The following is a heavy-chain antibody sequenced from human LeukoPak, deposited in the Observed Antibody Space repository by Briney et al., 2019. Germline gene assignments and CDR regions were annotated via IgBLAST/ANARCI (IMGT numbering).Heavy chain of an antibody. D-gene: IGHD3-16*01. CDR3: AGGLPFYYRMGV. CDR1: GLTFTNYG. J-gene: IGHJ6*04. V-gene: IGHV3-33*01. CDR2: VWSDGNTK. Sequence: PGGSLRLSCVASGLTFTNYGLHWVRQAPGQGLEWVAVVWSDGNTKYYADFVKGRFTISRDNSKNTLYLQISSLRAEDTAVYYCAGGLPFYYRMGVWGKGTTVTVSS.